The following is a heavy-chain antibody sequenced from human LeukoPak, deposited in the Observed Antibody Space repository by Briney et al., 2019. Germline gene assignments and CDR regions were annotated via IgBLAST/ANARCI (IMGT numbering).Heavy chain of an antibody. CDR3: ARGTELDSSGYYYPPAFDI. CDR2: IIPIFGTA. CDR1: GGTFSSYA. J-gene: IGHJ3*02. D-gene: IGHD3-22*01. V-gene: IGHV1-69*05. Sequence: SVKVSCKASGGTFSSYAISWVRQAPGQGLEWMGRIIPIFGTANYAQKFQGRVTITTDESTSTAYMELSSLRSEDTAVYYCARGTELDSSGYYYPPAFDIWGQGTMVTVSS.